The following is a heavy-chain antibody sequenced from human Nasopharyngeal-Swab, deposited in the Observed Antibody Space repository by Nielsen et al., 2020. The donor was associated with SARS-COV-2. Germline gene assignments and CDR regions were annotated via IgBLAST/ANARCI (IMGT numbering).Heavy chain of an antibody. Sequence: ASVKVSCKASGYTFTSYGISWVRQAPGQGLEWMGIINPSGGSTSYAQKFQGRVTMTRDTSTSTVYMELSSLRSEDTAVYYCARDEGRGLLTGFLKNWFDPWGQGTLVTVSS. J-gene: IGHJ5*02. V-gene: IGHV1-46*01. D-gene: IGHD1-26*01. CDR2: INPSGGST. CDR3: ARDEGRGLLTGFLKNWFDP. CDR1: GYTFTSYG.